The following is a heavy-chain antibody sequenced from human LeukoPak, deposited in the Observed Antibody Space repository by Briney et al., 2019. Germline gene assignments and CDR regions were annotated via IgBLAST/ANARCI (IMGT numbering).Heavy chain of an antibody. V-gene: IGHV4-31*03. D-gene: IGHD1-1*01. Sequence: TLSLTCTVSGGSISSGGYYWSWIRQHPGKGLEWIGYIYYSGSTYYNPSLKSRVTISVDTSKNQFSLKLSSVTAADTAVYYCARALSATGLYSNWFDPWGQGTLVTVSS. J-gene: IGHJ5*02. CDR3: ARALSATGLYSNWFDP. CDR1: GGSISSGGYY. CDR2: IYYSGST.